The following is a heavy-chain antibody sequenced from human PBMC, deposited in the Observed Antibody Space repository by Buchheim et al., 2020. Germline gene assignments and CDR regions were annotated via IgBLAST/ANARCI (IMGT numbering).Heavy chain of an antibody. J-gene: IGHJ6*02. CDR1: GGTFSSYA. Sequence: QVQLVQSGAEVKKPGSSVKVSCKASGGTFSSYAISWVRQAPGQGLEWMGWINPNSGGTNYAQKFQGWVTMTRDTSISTAYMELSRLRSDDTAVYYCARDMSWIEGAEMRDYGMDVWGQGTT. CDR2: INPNSGGT. D-gene: IGHD4/OR15-4a*01. V-gene: IGHV1-2*04. CDR3: ARDMSWIEGAEMRDYGMDV.